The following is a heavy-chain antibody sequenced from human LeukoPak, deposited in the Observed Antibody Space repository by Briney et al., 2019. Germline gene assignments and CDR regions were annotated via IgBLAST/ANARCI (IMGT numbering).Heavy chain of an antibody. CDR2: IYSGGDT. V-gene: IGHV3-66*01. Sequence: GVSLRLSCAASGVTVSNNYMNWVRQAPGKGLEWVSLIYSGGDTHYADSVKGRFTISRDSSKNTLYLQMNSLRAEDTAVYYCARDPPAVRTNTYAWGQGTLVTVSS. D-gene: IGHD4/OR15-4a*01. CDR1: GVTVSNNY. CDR3: ARDPPAVRTNTYA. J-gene: IGHJ5*02.